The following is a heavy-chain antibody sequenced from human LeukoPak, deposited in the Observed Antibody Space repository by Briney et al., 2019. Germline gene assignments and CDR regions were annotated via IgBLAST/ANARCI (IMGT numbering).Heavy chain of an antibody. Sequence: PSETLSLTCTVSGGSISSGGYYWSWIRQHPGKGLEWIGYIYYSGSTYYNPSLKSRVTISVDTSKNQFSLKLSSVTAADTAVYYCARGPYGDYGVDYWGQGTLVTVSS. V-gene: IGHV4-30-4*08. CDR2: IYYSGST. D-gene: IGHD4-17*01. CDR3: ARGPYGDYGVDY. J-gene: IGHJ4*02. CDR1: GGSISSGGYY.